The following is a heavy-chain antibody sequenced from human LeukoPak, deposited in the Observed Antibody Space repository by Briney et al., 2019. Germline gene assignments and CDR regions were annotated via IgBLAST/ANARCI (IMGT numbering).Heavy chain of an antibody. D-gene: IGHD1-26*01. Sequence: SVKGRFTISRDNSKNTLYLQMNSLRAEDTAVYYCAKRATEPDAFDIWGPGTMVTVSS. V-gene: IGHV3-23*01. CDR3: AKRATEPDAFDI. J-gene: IGHJ3*02.